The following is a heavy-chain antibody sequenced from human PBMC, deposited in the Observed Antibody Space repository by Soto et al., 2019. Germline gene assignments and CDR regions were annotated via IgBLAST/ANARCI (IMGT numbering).Heavy chain of an antibody. CDR3: ARDMGYSSSWYEYYYYGMDV. D-gene: IGHD6-13*01. CDR1: GGSISSYY. CDR2: IYYSGST. V-gene: IGHV4-59*01. J-gene: IGHJ6*02. Sequence: SETLSLTCTVSGGSISSYYWSWIRQPPGKGLEWIGYIYYSGSTNYNPSLKSRVTISVDTSKNQSSLKLSSVTAADTAVYYCARDMGYSSSWYEYYYYGMDVWGQGTTVTVSS.